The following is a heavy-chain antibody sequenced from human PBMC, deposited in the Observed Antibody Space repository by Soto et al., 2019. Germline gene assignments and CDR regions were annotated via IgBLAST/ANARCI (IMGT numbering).Heavy chain of an antibody. CDR2: ISYDGSKE. J-gene: IGHJ4*02. CDR1: GFTFSSYG. Sequence: QVQLVESGGGVVQPGRSLRLSCAASGFTFSSYGMHWVRQAPGKGLEWVAVISYDGSKEYYGDSVKGRFTISRDNPKNALYLQMYSLRAEDTAVYYCAKRVDSGAGSYSLGCDFWGRGTLVTVSS. CDR3: AKRVDSGAGSYSLGCDF. V-gene: IGHV3-30*18. D-gene: IGHD3-10*01.